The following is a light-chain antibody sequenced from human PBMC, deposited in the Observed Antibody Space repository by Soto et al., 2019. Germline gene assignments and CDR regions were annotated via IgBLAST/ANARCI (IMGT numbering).Light chain of an antibody. Sequence: QSALTQPASVSGSPGQSITISCTGTRTDLSGHNHVSWYQQHPAKAPKLIIYEVRHRPSGVSNRFSGSKSGNTASLTISGLQAEDEADYFCASHGAIGVFGAGTKLTVL. CDR3: ASHGAIGV. J-gene: IGLJ1*01. CDR2: EVR. CDR1: RTDLSGHNH. V-gene: IGLV2-14*01.